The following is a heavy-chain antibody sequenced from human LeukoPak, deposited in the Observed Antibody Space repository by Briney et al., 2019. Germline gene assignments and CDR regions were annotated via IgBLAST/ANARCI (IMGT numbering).Heavy chain of an antibody. CDR1: GGSISTSSYF. J-gene: IGHJ4*02. CDR2: IYYSGTT. Sequence: SETLSLSCTVSGGSISTSSYFWGWVRQPPGKGLEWIGNIYYSGTTYYNPSLKSRVTVSVDTSKKQFSLKLSSVTAADTAVYYCARLSRRYEFDYWGQGTLVTVSS. V-gene: IGHV4-39*07. D-gene: IGHD1-1*01. CDR3: ARLSRRYEFDY.